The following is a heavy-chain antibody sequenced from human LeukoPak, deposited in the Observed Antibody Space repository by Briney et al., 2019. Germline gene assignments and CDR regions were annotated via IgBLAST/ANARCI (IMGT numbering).Heavy chain of an antibody. CDR3: ARRGSGGSWAIDY. CDR1: GFTFSSYW. V-gene: IGHV3-7*01. CDR2: IKQDGSEK. D-gene: IGHD2-15*01. J-gene: IGHJ4*02. Sequence: GGSLRLSCAASGFTFSSYWMSWVRQAPGKGLEWVANIKQDGSEKYYVDSVKGRFTISRDNAKNSLYLQMNILRAEDTAVYYCARRGSGGSWAIDYWGQGTLVTVSS.